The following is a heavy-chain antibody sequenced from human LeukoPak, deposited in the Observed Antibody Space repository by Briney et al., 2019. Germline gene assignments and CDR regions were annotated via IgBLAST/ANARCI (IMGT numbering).Heavy chain of an antibody. CDR1: GFSFSSYS. V-gene: IGHV3-15*01. J-gene: IGHJ6*03. CDR2: IKSKTDGGTT. D-gene: IGHD1-26*01. Sequence: GSLILSCAASGFSFSSYSMSWVRQAPGKGLEWVGRIKSKTDGGTTDYAAPVKGRFTISRDDSKNTLYLQMNSLKTEDTAVYYCTGRGGVGYYYMDVWGKGTTVTISS. CDR3: TGRGGVGYYYMDV.